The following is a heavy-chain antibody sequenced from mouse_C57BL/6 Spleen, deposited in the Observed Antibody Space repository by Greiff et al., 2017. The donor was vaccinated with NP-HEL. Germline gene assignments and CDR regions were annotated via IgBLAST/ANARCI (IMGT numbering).Heavy chain of an antibody. V-gene: IGHV1-69*01. CDR1: GYTFTSYW. D-gene: IGHD1-1*01. CDR2: IDPSDSYT. J-gene: IGHJ4*01. CDR3: ARGDGSSSYAMDY. Sequence: VQLKQPGAELVMPGASVKLSCKASGYTFTSYWMHWVKQRPGQGLEWIGEIDPSDSYTNYNQKFKGKSTLTVDKSSSTAYMQLSSLTSEDSAVYYCARGDGSSSYAMDYWGQGTSVTVSS.